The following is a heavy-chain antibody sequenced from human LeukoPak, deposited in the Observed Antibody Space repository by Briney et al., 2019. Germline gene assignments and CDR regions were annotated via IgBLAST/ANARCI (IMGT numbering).Heavy chain of an antibody. CDR3: ARGGSSSYQVAYYYYMDV. J-gene: IGHJ6*03. CDR2: MNPNSGNT. D-gene: IGHD6-6*01. CDR1: GYTFINYD. V-gene: IGHV1-8*01. Sequence: GASVKVSCKASGYTFINYDINWVRRAIGQGLEWMGWMNPNSGNTGYAQKFQGRVTMTRNTSISTAYMELSSLRSEDTAVYYCARGGSSSYQVAYYYYMDVWGKGTTVTVSS.